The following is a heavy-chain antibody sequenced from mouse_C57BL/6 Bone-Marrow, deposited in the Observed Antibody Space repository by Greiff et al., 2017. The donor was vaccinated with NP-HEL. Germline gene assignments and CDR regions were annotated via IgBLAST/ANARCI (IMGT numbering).Heavy chain of an antibody. Sequence: QVQLKQSGAELARPGASVKLSCKASGYTFTSYGISWVKQRTGQGLEWIGEIYPRSGNTYYNEKFKGKATLTADKSSSTAYMELRSLTSEDSAVYFCAREGVYYYGSRYWGQGTLVTVSA. V-gene: IGHV1-81*01. D-gene: IGHD1-1*01. CDR1: GYTFTSYG. J-gene: IGHJ3*01. CDR2: IYPRSGNT. CDR3: AREGVYYYGSRY.